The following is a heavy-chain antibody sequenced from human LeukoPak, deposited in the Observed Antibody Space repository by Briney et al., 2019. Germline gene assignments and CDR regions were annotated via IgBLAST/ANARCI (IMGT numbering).Heavy chain of an antibody. CDR2: ISWNSGSI. CDR1: GFNFDDYA. V-gene: IGHV3-9*01. J-gene: IGHJ4*02. D-gene: IGHD3-9*01. CDR3: AKDQTYDILTGYFCDY. Sequence: GGSLRLSCAASGFNFDDYAMHWVRQAPGKGLEWVPGISWNSGSIGYADSVKGRFTISRDNAKNSLYLQMNSLRAEDTALYYCAKDQTYDILTGYFCDYWGQGTLVTVSS.